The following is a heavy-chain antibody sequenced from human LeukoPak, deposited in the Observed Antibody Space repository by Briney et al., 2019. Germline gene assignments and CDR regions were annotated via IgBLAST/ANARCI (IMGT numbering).Heavy chain of an antibody. CDR2: FLSGGST. J-gene: IGHJ6*02. Sequence: GGSLRLSCAVSGLSVSNIYITWVRQAPGKGLEWVSVFLSGGSTHYADSVKARFSMSRDDSRNIVYLQLNSLRADDTAVYYCTRDLKWRSIPFGMDVWGQGTTVTVSS. V-gene: IGHV3-53*01. D-gene: IGHD2-15*01. CDR1: GLSVSNIY. CDR3: TRDLKWRSIPFGMDV.